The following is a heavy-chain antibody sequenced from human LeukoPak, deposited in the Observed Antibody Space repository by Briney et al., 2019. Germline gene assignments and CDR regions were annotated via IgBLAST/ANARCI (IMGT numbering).Heavy chain of an antibody. Sequence: SQTLSLTCTVSGGSISSGSYYWSWIRQPAGKGLEWIGRIYTSGSTNYNSSLKSRVTISIDTSKNQFSLKLSSMTAADTAVYYCARGLRYFDWLLADWGQGTLVTVSS. V-gene: IGHV4-61*02. CDR3: ARGLRYFDWLLAD. CDR1: GGSISSGSYY. D-gene: IGHD3-9*01. CDR2: IYTSGST. J-gene: IGHJ4*02.